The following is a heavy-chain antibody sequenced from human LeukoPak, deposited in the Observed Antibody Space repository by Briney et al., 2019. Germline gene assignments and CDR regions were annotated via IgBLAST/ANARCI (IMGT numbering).Heavy chain of an antibody. CDR3: AKATTSSTYYFDS. J-gene: IGHJ4*02. Sequence: GGSLRLSCTASGFTFRSYAMNWVRQAPGKGLEWVSVISLNDGSTYYADSVRGRFTISRDNSKNTLFLQMNGLRAEDTAIYYCAKATTSSTYYFDSWGQGTLVTVSS. CDR2: ISLNDGST. D-gene: IGHD1-1*01. CDR1: GFTFRSYA. V-gene: IGHV3-23*01.